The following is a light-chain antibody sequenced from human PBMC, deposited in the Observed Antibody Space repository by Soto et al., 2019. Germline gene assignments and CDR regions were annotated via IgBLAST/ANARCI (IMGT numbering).Light chain of an antibody. CDR1: QSVSSSN. CDR3: QQYGGSPLT. CDR2: GAS. Sequence: EILLTQSPGTLSLSPGERATLSCRASQSVSSSNLAWYQQKPGQAPRLLIYGASSRATGIPDRFSGSGSGTDFTLTISRLEPEDFAVYYCQQYGGSPLTFGGGTKVDI. V-gene: IGKV3-20*01. J-gene: IGKJ4*01.